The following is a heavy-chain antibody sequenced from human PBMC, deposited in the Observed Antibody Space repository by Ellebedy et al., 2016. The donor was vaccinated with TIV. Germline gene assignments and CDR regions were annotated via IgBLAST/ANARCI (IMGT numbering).Heavy chain of an antibody. Sequence: AASVKVSCKTSGYSFATYGINWVRQAPGQGLEWMGWISPNNHNTNKAQKFQGRVSMTADTSTTTVYMELRSLRSDDTAVYYCARDRVGGAWYPRDAFDIWGQGTMITVSS. J-gene: IGHJ3*02. V-gene: IGHV1-18*04. CDR1: GYSFATYG. D-gene: IGHD6-19*01. CDR3: ARDRVGGAWYPRDAFDI. CDR2: ISPNNHNT.